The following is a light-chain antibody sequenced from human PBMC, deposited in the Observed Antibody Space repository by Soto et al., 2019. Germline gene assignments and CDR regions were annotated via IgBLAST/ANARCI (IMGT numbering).Light chain of an antibody. J-gene: IGKJ4*01. CDR3: QQYNKWPLT. Sequence: EIVVTQSPATLSVSPGERATLSCRASQTVSGNLAWYQQKPGQAPRLLIYGTSTRATGISARFSGSGSGTEFALTISSLQSEDFAVYYCQQYNKWPLTFGGGTKVEIK. CDR1: QTVSGN. V-gene: IGKV3-15*01. CDR2: GTS.